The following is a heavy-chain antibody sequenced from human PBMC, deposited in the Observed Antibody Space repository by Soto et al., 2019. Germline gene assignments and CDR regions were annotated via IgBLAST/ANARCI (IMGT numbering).Heavy chain of an antibody. J-gene: IGHJ4*02. D-gene: IGHD5-18*01. Sequence: SVSNAWMNWVRQAPGKGLEWVGRIKSKTDGGTTDYAAPVKGRFTISRDDSKNTLYLQMNSLKTEDTAVYYCTTDAAYSYGHTWGQGTLVTVSS. CDR1: SVSNAW. V-gene: IGHV3-15*07. CDR2: IKSKTDGGTT. CDR3: TTDAAYSYGHT.